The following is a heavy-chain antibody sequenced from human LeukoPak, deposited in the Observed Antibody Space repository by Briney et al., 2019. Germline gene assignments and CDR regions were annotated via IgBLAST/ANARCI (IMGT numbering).Heavy chain of an antibody. CDR3: ARTSHYVDIAATIPYGMYYDY. CDR2: ISAYNGDT. CDR1: GYTFTSYG. D-gene: IGHD5-12*01. Sequence: ASVKVSCKASGYTFTSYGINWVRQAPGQGLEWMGWISAYNGDTNYAQKLQGRVTMTTDTSTSTAYMELRSLRSDDTAVYYCARTSHYVDIAATIPYGMYYDYWGQGTLVTVSS. J-gene: IGHJ4*02. V-gene: IGHV1-18*01.